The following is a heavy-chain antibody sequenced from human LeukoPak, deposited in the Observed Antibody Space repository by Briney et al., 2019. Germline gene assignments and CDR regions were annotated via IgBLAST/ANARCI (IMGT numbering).Heavy chain of an antibody. V-gene: IGHV5-51*01. Sequence: GESLKISCKASGCSFITYWIGWVRQMPGKGLEWMGIIYPGDSDTRYSPSFQGQVTISADKSITTAYLQWNSLKASDTAMYYRGRRLPGAPNWYIDLWGRGTLVTVSS. D-gene: IGHD3-10*01. CDR2: IYPGDSDT. CDR1: GCSFITYW. J-gene: IGHJ2*01. CDR3: GRRLPGAPNWYIDL.